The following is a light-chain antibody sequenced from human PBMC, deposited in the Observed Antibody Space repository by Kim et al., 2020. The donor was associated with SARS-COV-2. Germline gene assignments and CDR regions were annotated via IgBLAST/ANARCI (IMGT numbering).Light chain of an antibody. CDR2: AAT. CDR3: QQDHNYPRT. V-gene: IGKV1-6*01. J-gene: IGKJ1*01. CDR1: QDIKND. Sequence: AIQMTQSPSSLSASVGVRVTITCRASQDIKNDLGWYQQRPGQPPRLLIFAATALQSRVPSRFSGSGSGTEFILTINSLQPEDFATYFCQQDHNYPRTFGQGTKVDIK.